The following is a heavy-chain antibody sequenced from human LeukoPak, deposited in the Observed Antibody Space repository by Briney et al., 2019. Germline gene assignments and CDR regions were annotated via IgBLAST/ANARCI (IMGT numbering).Heavy chain of an antibody. V-gene: IGHV3-23*01. Sequence: GGSLRLSCSASGFTFSSYAMSWVRQGPGKGLEWVSAITGSGGSTYYADSVKGRFTISRDNAKNTLYLQMNSLRAEDTAVYYCAKDRFEFPIWGQGTMVTVSS. CDR2: ITGSGGST. D-gene: IGHD3-10*01. CDR3: AKDRFEFPI. J-gene: IGHJ3*02. CDR1: GFTFSSYA.